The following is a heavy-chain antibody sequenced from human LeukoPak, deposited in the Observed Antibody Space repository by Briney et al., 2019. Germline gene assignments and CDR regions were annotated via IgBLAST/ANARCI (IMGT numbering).Heavy chain of an antibody. CDR1: GFTFSSYG. Sequence: PGGSLRLSCAASGFTFSSYGMHWVRQAPGKGLEWVAVISYDGSNKYYADSVRGRFTISRDNAKNSLYLQMNSLRAEDTAVYYCARPLSWYSSPDYWGQGTLVTVSS. V-gene: IGHV3-30*03. CDR3: ARPLSWYSSPDY. CDR2: ISYDGSNK. D-gene: IGHD6-13*01. J-gene: IGHJ4*02.